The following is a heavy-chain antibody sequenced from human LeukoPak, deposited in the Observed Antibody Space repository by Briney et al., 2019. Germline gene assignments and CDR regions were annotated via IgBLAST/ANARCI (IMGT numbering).Heavy chain of an antibody. V-gene: IGHV1-2*02. CDR1: GYTFTGYY. D-gene: IGHD2-2*01. CDR2: INPNSGGT. CDR3: ARHPRGVVPYYYYMDV. J-gene: IGHJ6*03. Sequence: ASVKVSCKASGYTFTGYYMHWVRQAPGQGLEWMGWINPNSGGTNYAQKFQGRATMTRDTSISTAYMELSRLRSDDTAVYYCARHPRGVVPYYYYMDVWGKGTTVTVSS.